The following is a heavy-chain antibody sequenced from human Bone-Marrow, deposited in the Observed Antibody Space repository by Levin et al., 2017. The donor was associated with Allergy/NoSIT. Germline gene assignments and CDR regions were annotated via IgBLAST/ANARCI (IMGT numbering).Heavy chain of an antibody. CDR2: IYWNDEE. Sequence: SGPTLVKPTQTLTLTCTFSGFSLTTSGLGVGWIRQPPGKALEWLALIYWNDEERYSSSLKSRLTITKDTSKNQVVLTMTDMDPVDTATYYCAHAHGYTYIFDYWGQGVLVTVSS. CDR3: AHAHGYTYIFDY. V-gene: IGHV2-5*01. CDR1: GFSLTTSGLG. D-gene: IGHD5-18*01. J-gene: IGHJ4*02.